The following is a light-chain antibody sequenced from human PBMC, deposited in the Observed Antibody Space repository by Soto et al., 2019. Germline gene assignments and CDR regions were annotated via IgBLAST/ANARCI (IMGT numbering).Light chain of an antibody. V-gene: IGKV3D-20*02. CDR1: QSVDSTY. CDR3: QPRSHWPST. J-gene: IGKJ5*01. CDR2: GAS. Sequence: IVLTQSPGTLSLSPGARATLSCRAIQSVDSTYLAWYQHKPVQAPRLLIYGASTRATRIPDRFSGSGSGTDFTLTISRLEPEDFAVYYCQPRSHWPSTFGQGTRLEI.